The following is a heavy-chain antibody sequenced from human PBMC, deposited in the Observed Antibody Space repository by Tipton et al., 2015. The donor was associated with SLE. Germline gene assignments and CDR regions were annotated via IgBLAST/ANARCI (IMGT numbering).Heavy chain of an antibody. J-gene: IGHJ4*02. V-gene: IGHV3-48*03. D-gene: IGHD1/OR15-1a*01. Sequence: GSLRLSCVASGFTFSSYEMNWFRQAPGQGLEWISHISISGDSIYYANSVLGRFTISRDNAKNSLFLHMSSLRAEDTATYYCAREDWDRGVDYWGQGTLVTVSS. CDR2: ISISGDSI. CDR1: GFTFSSYE. CDR3: AREDWDRGVDY.